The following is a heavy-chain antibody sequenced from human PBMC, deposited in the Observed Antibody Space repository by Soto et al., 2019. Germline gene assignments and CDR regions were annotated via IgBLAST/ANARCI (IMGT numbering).Heavy chain of an antibody. V-gene: IGHV3-23*01. CDR3: AKEVYGDYARYFQH. Sequence: GGSLRLSCAASGFTFSSYAMSWVRQAPGKGLEWVSTISGSGDSTYYADSVKGRFTISRDNSKNTLYLQMNSLRAEDTAVYYCAKEVYGDYARYFQHWDQGTLVTVSS. CDR2: ISGSGDST. CDR1: GFTFSSYA. J-gene: IGHJ1*01. D-gene: IGHD4-17*01.